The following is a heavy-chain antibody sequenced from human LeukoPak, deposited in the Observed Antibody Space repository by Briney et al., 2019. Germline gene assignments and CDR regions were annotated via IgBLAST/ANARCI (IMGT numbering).Heavy chain of an antibody. D-gene: IGHD1-26*01. Sequence: SETLSLTCAVYGGSFSGYYWSWIRQPPGKGLEWIGEINHSGSTNYNPSLKSRVTISVDTSKNQFSLKLSSVTAADTAVYYCAREFPKGGSYRFDPWGQGTLVTVSS. CDR2: INHSGST. V-gene: IGHV4-34*01. J-gene: IGHJ5*02. CDR3: AREFPKGGSYRFDP. CDR1: GGSFSGYY.